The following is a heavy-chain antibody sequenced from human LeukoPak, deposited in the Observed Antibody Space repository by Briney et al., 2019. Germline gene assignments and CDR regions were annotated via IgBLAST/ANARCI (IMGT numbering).Heavy chain of an antibody. J-gene: IGHJ4*02. CDR2: INGDGSLT. CDR1: AFAFSNYW. CDR3: ARDFDWGSGH. D-gene: IGHD7-27*01. Sequence: GGSLRLSCAASAFAFSNYWMHWVRHAPGWGLVWVSRINGDGSLTNYADSVKGQFTISRDNAKNTLYLQMNSLRAEDTAVYYCARDFDWGSGHWGQGTLVTVSS. V-gene: IGHV3-74*01.